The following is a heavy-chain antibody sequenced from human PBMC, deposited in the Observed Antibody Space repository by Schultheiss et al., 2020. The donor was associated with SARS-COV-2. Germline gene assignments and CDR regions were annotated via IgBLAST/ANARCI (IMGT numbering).Heavy chain of an antibody. D-gene: IGHD6-6*01. Sequence: SETLSLTCAVYGGSFSGYYWSWIRQPPGKGLEWIGEINHSGSINYNPSLKSRVTISVDTSKNQFSLKLSSVTAADTAVYYCARGGSSIAARYFDYWGQGTLVTVSS. V-gene: IGHV4-34*01. CDR1: GGSFSGYY. J-gene: IGHJ4*02. CDR2: INHSGSI. CDR3: ARGGSSIAARYFDY.